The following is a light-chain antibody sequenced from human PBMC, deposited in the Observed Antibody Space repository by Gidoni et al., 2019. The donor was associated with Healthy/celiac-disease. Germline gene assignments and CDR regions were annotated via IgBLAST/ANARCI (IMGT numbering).Light chain of an antibody. V-gene: IGKV1-39*01. CDR1: QSISSY. CDR3: QQSYSTPRT. CDR2: AAS. Sequence: DIQMTQSPSSLSASVGDRVTITCQASQSISSYLNLYQQKPRKAPKLLIYAASSLQSGVPSRFSGSGSGTDFTLTISSLQPEDFATYYCQQSYSTPRTFGQGTKLEIK. J-gene: IGKJ2*01.